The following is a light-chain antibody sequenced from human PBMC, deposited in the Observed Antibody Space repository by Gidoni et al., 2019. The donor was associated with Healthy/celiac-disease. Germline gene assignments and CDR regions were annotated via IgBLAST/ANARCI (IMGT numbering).Light chain of an antibody. CDR3: QQYGSSLWT. CDR1: QSVSSSY. V-gene: IGKV3-20*01. J-gene: IGKJ1*01. CDR2: GAS. Sequence: EIMLTQSPGTLSLSPGERATLSCRASQSVSSSYLAWYQQKPGQAPRLLIDGASSRATGIPDRFSGSGSGTDFTLTISRLEPEDFAVYYCQQYGSSLWTFGQGTKVEIK.